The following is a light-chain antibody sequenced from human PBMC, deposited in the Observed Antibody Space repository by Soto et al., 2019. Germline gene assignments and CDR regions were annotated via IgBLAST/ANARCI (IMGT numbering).Light chain of an antibody. CDR2: DVS. CDR3: SSSTTSSPLVV. V-gene: IGLV2-14*01. J-gene: IGLJ3*02. Sequence: QSALTQPASVSGSPGQSITISCTGTSSDVGGYNYVSWYQQHPGKAPKLMIYDVSNRPSGVSNRFSGSKSGNTASLPISGVQDDDEAAYYCSSSTTSSPLVVFGGGTKLTVL. CDR1: SSDVGGYNY.